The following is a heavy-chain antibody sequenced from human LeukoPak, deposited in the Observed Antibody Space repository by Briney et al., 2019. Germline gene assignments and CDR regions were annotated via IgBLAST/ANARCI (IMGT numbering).Heavy chain of an antibody. D-gene: IGHD5-12*01. Sequence: SETLSLTCGVSGGAISSGTNSWSWIRKPPGKGLEWIGYIYHSGSTHYNPSLKSRLTISVDRSKNQFSLKLRSVTAADTAVYYCARGRGAFIFDFWGQGTLVIVSS. V-gene: IGHV4-30-2*01. CDR3: ARGRGAFIFDF. CDR1: GGAISSGTNS. J-gene: IGHJ4*02. CDR2: IYHSGST.